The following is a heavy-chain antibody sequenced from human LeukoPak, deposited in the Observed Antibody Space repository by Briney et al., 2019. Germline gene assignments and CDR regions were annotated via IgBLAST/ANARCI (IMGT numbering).Heavy chain of an antibody. D-gene: IGHD4-23*01. V-gene: IGHV4-4*07. CDR3: ARGGKATVVTM. CDR2: IYSSGST. Sequence: PSETLSLTCTVSGGSINSYYWSWIRQPAGKGLEWIGRIYSSGSTNYNPSLMSRVSMSVDTSKNQFSLKLTSVTAADTALYYCARGGKATVVTMWGQGILVTVSS. J-gene: IGHJ4*02. CDR1: GGSINSYY.